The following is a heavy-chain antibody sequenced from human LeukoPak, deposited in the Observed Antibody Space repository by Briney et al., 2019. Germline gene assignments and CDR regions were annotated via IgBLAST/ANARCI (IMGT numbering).Heavy chain of an antibody. CDR3: ARDVYCSGGNCYYYFDY. D-gene: IGHD2-15*01. J-gene: IGHJ4*02. Sequence: ASVEVSCKASGYTFTTYDIAWVRQAPGQGLEWMAWISAYDGDTNYAQKLQGRVAMTTDTSTSTAYMELTSLNSDDTAVYYCARDVYCSGGNCYYYFDYWGQGTLVTVSS. V-gene: IGHV1-18*01. CDR1: GYTFTTYD. CDR2: ISAYDGDT.